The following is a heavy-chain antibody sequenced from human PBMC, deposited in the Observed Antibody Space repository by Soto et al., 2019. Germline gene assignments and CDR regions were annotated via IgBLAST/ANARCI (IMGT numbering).Heavy chain of an antibody. CDR3: ARDVSPGSSSLYLDAFDI. V-gene: IGHV3-7*05. Sequence: EVHLEESGGDLVQPGGSLRLSCAASGFTLSAYWMTWVRQAPGKGLEWVSNINRDGSKKSYLDSARGRFTISRDNVGNSLYLQMDSLRADDTALYYCARDVSPGSSSLYLDAFDIWGQGTMVTVSS. J-gene: IGHJ3*02. CDR2: INRDGSKK. CDR1: GFTLSAYW. D-gene: IGHD6-13*01.